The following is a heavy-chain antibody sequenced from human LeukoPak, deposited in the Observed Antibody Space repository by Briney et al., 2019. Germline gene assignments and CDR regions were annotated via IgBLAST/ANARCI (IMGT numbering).Heavy chain of an antibody. CDR2: MYPDDSDR. J-gene: IGHJ3*02. CDR3: ARGGRSSYAFDI. CDR1: GYSFSTSW. Sequence: GESLQISCQGSGYSFSTSWIGWVRPMPGKGLEWMGIMYPDDSDRRYTPSFQGQVTISADKSSSTAYLQWSSLKASDSAMYYCARGGRSSYAFDIWGQGTMVTVSS. V-gene: IGHV5-51*01. D-gene: IGHD2-15*01.